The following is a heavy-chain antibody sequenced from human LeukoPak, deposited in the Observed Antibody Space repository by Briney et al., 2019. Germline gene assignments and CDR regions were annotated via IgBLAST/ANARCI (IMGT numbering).Heavy chain of an antibody. CDR1: GFTFSSYA. CDR3: ARATIVFYFDY. Sequence: GRSLRLSCAASGFTFSSYAMHWVRQAPGKGLEWVAVISYDGSNKYYADSVKGRFTISRDNSKNTLYLQMNSLRAEDTAVYYCARATIVFYFDYWGQGTLVTVSS. D-gene: IGHD3-9*01. J-gene: IGHJ4*02. V-gene: IGHV3-30-3*01. CDR2: ISYDGSNK.